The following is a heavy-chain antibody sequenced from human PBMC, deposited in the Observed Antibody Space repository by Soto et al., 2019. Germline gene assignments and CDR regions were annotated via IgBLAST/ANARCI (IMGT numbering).Heavy chain of an antibody. CDR1: GFTFGDYA. Sequence: GGSLRLSCTASGFTFGDYAMSWFRQAPGKGLEWVGFIRSNAYGGTTEYAASVKGRLTISRDDSRSMAYLQMNSLKTEDTAVYYCTRLYGSGSYEFDYWGQGTLVTVSS. D-gene: IGHD3-10*01. J-gene: IGHJ4*02. V-gene: IGHV3-49*03. CDR3: TRLYGSGSYEFDY. CDR2: IRSNAYGGTT.